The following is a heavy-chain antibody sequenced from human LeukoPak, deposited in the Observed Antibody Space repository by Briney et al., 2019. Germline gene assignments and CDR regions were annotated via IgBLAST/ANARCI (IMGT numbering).Heavy chain of an antibody. Sequence: ASVKVSCKASGYTFTSYGISWVRQAPGQGLEWMGGIIPIFGTANYAQKFQGRVTITADESTSTAYMELSSLRSEDTAVYYCARDGGGGSYYFDYWGQGTLVTVSS. V-gene: IGHV1-69*13. CDR3: ARDGGGGSYYFDY. D-gene: IGHD3-16*01. CDR1: GYTFTSYG. J-gene: IGHJ4*02. CDR2: IIPIFGTA.